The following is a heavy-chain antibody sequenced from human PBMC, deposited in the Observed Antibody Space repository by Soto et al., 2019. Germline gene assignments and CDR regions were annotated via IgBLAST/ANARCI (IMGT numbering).Heavy chain of an antibody. D-gene: IGHD3-10*01. CDR3: ARNRLRQYYYGMDV. Sequence: GESLKISYQGSGYSFANYWIAWVLQMPGKGLAWVGVIYPGDSDTRYSPSFRGQVTISADKSISHVYLQWSSLKASDTAMYYCARNRLRQYYYGMDVWGQGTTVTVSS. V-gene: IGHV5-51*01. CDR1: GYSFANYW. CDR2: IYPGDSDT. J-gene: IGHJ6*02.